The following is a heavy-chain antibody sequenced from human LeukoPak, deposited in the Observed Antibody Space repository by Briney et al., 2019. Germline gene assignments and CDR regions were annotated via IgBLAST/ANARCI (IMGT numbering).Heavy chain of an antibody. J-gene: IGHJ3*02. CDR1: GGTFSSYA. V-gene: IGHV1-69*01. D-gene: IGHD2-2*01. CDR3: ARVLLSCSSTSCPLCAFDI. CDR2: IIHIFGTA. Sequence: SSVKVSCKASGGTFSSYAISWVRQAPGQGLEWMGGIIHIFGTANYAQKFQGRVTITADESTSTAYMELSSLRSEDTAVYYCARVLLSCSSTSCPLCAFDIWGQGTMVTVSS.